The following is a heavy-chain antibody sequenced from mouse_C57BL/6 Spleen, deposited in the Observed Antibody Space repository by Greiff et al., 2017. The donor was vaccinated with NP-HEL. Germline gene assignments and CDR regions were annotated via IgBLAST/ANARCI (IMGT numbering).Heavy chain of an antibody. Sequence: QVQLQQSGPELVKPGASVKISCKASGYAFSSSWMNWVKQRPGQGLEWIGRIYPGDGDTNYNGKFKGKATLTADKSSSTAYMQLSSLTSEDSAVYFCARQLRRGGYYFDYWGQGTTLTVSS. CDR2: IYPGDGDT. J-gene: IGHJ2*01. CDR3: ARQLRRGGYYFDY. D-gene: IGHD3-2*02. V-gene: IGHV1-82*01. CDR1: GYAFSSSW.